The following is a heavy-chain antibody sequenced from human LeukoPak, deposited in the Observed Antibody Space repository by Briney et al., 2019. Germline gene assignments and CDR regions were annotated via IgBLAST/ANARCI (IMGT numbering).Heavy chain of an antibody. D-gene: IGHD4-17*01. Sequence: PSETLSLTCAVYGGSFSGYYWSWIRQPPGKGLEWIGEINHSGSTNYNPSLKSRVTISVDTSKNQFSLKLSSVTAADTAVYYCALTTVTTGEFDYWGQGTLVTVSS. CDR3: ALTTVTTGEFDY. CDR1: GGSFSGYY. J-gene: IGHJ4*02. CDR2: INHSGST. V-gene: IGHV4-34*01.